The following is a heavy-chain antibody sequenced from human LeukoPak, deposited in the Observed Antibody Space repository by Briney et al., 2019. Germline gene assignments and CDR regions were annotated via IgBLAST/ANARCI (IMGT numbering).Heavy chain of an antibody. V-gene: IGHV3-23*01. CDR3: ATQYGSSWRDYFDY. CDR1: GFTFSSYS. Sequence: PGGSLRLSRAASGFTFSSYSMNWVRQAPGKGLEWVSAFSGSGAGTYSADSVKGRFTVSRDNSKNTLYLQMNNLRAEDTAVYYCATQYGSSWRDYFDYWGQGTLVTVSS. D-gene: IGHD6-13*01. J-gene: IGHJ4*02. CDR2: FSGSGAGT.